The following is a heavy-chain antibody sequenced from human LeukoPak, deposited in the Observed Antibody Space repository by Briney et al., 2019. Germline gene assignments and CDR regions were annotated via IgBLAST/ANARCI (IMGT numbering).Heavy chain of an antibody. Sequence: PEWCLSVSCAPSGWTFSRYSMSGVLEAPRKGIEWVSSISSSSSYIYYGDSVKGRFTISRDNAKNSLYLQMNSLRAEDTAVYYCAGVWSPPYTSNWPDYFDYWGQGTLVTVSS. J-gene: IGHJ4*02. V-gene: IGHV3-21*01. D-gene: IGHD6-13*01. CDR3: AGVWSPPYTSNWPDYFDY. CDR1: GWTFSRYS. CDR2: ISSSSSYI.